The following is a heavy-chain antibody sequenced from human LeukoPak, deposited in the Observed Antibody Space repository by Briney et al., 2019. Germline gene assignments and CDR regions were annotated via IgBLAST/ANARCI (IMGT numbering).Heavy chain of an antibody. CDR1: GFTFNTYT. CDR2: ISSTSNYI. D-gene: IGHD5-18*01. V-gene: IGHV3-21*01. Sequence: PGGSLRLSCAASGFTFNTYTMNWVRQAPGKGLEWVSSISSTSNYIYYADSVKGRFTISRDNAKNSLYLQMNSLRAEDTAVYYCARDSGYSYGDFDYWGQGTLVTVSS. CDR3: ARDSGYSYGDFDY. J-gene: IGHJ4*02.